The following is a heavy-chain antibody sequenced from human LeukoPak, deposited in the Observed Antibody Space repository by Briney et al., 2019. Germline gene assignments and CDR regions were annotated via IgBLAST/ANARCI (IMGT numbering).Heavy chain of an antibody. D-gene: IGHD3-3*01. CDR2: VNESGGT. Sequence: SETLSLTCAVYIDSLSNYHWNWIRQTPAKGMEWIGEVNESGGTNISPSLRSRVTISVGTSKNQFSLKLSSVTAADTAVYYCASRGPYYDFWSGYSPFDYWGQGTLVTVSS. J-gene: IGHJ4*02. CDR3: ASRGPYYDFWSGYSPFDY. V-gene: IGHV4-34*01. CDR1: IDSLSNYH.